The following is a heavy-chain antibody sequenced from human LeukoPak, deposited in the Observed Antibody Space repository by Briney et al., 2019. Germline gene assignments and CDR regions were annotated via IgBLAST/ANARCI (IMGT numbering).Heavy chain of an antibody. Sequence: SETLSLTCTVSGGAISSYYWSWIRQPPGKGLDWIGYIYYSGNTKYNPSLKRRVTISVDTSKNQFSLKLSSVTAADTAVYYCARVVDYGDYGSPGYYYYMDVWGKGTTVTVSS. J-gene: IGHJ6*03. CDR2: IYYSGNT. CDR1: GGAISSYY. V-gene: IGHV4-59*01. CDR3: ARVVDYGDYGSPGYYYYMDV. D-gene: IGHD4-17*01.